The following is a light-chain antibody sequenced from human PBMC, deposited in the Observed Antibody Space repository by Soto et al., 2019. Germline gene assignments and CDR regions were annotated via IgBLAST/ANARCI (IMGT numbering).Light chain of an antibody. Sequence: DIQMTQSPSTLSASVGDRVTITCRASQGISSWLAWYQQKPGKAPKLLIYAASSLESGVPSRFSGSGSGTELTLNISSLQPDDFATYYCQQYNSYPITFGQGTRLEMK. CDR1: QGISSW. CDR2: AAS. V-gene: IGKV1-5*01. J-gene: IGKJ5*01. CDR3: QQYNSYPIT.